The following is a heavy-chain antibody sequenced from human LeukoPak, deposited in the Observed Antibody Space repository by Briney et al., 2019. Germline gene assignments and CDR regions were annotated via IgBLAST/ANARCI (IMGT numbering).Heavy chain of an antibody. V-gene: IGHV1-2*02. CDR1: GYTFTGYY. CDR3: ARDYTAAPTPDY. Sequence: GASVRVSCKASGYTFTGYYMHWVRQAPGQGLEWMGWINPNSGGTNYAQKFQGRVTMTRDTSISTAYMELSRLRSDDTAVYYCARDYTAAPTPDYWGQGTLVTVSS. D-gene: IGHD6-13*01. J-gene: IGHJ4*02. CDR2: INPNSGGT.